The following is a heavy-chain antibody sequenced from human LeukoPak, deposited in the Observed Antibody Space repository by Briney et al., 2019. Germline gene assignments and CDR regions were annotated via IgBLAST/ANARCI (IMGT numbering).Heavy chain of an antibody. D-gene: IGHD4-17*01. V-gene: IGHV4-4*02. CDR1: GGSISSSNW. CDR2: IYHSGST. Sequence: SETLSLTCAVSGGSISSSNWWSWVRQPPGKGLEWIGEIYHSGSTNYNPSLKSRVTISVDKSENQFSLKLSSVTAADTAVYYCARVPVTTSCMYWGQGTLVTVSS. CDR3: ARVPVTTSCMY. J-gene: IGHJ4*02.